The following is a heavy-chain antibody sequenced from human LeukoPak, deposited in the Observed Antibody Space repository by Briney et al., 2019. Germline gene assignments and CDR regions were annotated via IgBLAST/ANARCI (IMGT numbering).Heavy chain of an antibody. CDR3: AKPIWYSGSYRSSEGAFDI. J-gene: IGHJ3*02. CDR2: ISGSGGST. D-gene: IGHD1-26*01. CDR1: GFTFSSYA. V-gene: IGHV3-23*01. Sequence: GGSLRLSCAASGFTFSSYAMSWVRQAPGKGLEWVSAISGSGGSTYYADSVKGRFTISRDNSKNTLYLQMNSLRAEDTAVYYCAKPIWYSGSYRSSEGAFDIWGQGTMVTVSS.